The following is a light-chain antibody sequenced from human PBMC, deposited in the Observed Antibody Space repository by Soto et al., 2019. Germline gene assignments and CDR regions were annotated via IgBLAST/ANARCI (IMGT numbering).Light chain of an antibody. CDR1: TSDIGAYDY. CDR3: SSYTSSSTLYV. CDR2: EVT. V-gene: IGLV2-14*01. J-gene: IGLJ1*01. Sequence: ALAQPASVSGSPGQSITIPCTGTTSDIGAYDYVSWYQQHPGKVPKLIIFEVTKRPSGFSSRFSGSKSGNTASLTISGLQAEDEADYYCSSYTSSSTLYVFGTGTKVTVL.